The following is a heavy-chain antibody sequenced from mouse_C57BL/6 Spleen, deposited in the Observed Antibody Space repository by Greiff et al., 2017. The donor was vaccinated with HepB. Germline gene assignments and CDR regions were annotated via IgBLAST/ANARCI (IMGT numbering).Heavy chain of an antibody. CDR3: ARPEVFYYAMDY. V-gene: IGHV5-17*01. Sequence: EVQLQESGGGLVKPGGSLKLSCAASGFTFSDYGMHWVRQAPEKGLEWVAYISSGSSTIYYADTVKGRFTISRDNAKNTLFLQMTSLRSEDTAMYYCARPEVFYYAMDYWGQGTSVTVSS. J-gene: IGHJ4*01. CDR2: ISSGSSTI. CDR1: GFTFSDYG.